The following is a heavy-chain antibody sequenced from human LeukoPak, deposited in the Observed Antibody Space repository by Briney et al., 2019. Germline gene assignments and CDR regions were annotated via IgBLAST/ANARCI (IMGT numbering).Heavy chain of an antibody. V-gene: IGHV3-11*01. CDR1: GFTFSDYY. CDR2: ISSNGITV. D-gene: IGHD3-10*01. Sequence: MPGGSLRLSCAASGFTFSDYYMSWIRQAPGKGLEWVSYISSNGITVYHADSVEGRFTISRDNAKNSLYLQMNSLRAEDTAVYYCARDYSYYYKSWSPFPDYWGQGTLVTVSS. CDR3: ARDYSYYYKSWSPFPDY. J-gene: IGHJ4*02.